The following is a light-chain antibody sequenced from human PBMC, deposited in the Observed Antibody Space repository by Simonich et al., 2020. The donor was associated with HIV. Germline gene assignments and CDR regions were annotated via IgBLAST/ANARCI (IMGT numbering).Light chain of an antibody. J-gene: IGKJ4*01. V-gene: IGKV3-15*01. CDR3: QQYDDWLLLT. CDR2: CAY. Sequence: EIVLTQSPATLSLSTGERATLSCRASQSVSSYLAWYQQKPVPAPRLLIFCAYIRATGIPARFSVSGSGTEFTLTITSMQSEDFAIYYCQQYDDWLLLTFGGGTKVEI. CDR1: QSVSSY.